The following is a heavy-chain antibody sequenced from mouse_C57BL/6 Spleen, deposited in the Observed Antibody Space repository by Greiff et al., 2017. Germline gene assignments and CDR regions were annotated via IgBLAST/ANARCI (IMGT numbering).Heavy chain of an antibody. CDR2: INPYNGDT. Sequence: EVKLQESGPELVKPGDSVKISCKASGYSFTGYFMNWVMQSHGKSLEWIGRINPYNGDTFYNQKFKGKATLTVDKSSSTAHMELRSLTSEDSAVYYCARREFYYGSSHYAMDYWGQGTSVTVSS. CDR3: ARREFYYGSSHYAMDY. V-gene: IGHV1-20*01. D-gene: IGHD1-1*01. CDR1: GYSFTGYF. J-gene: IGHJ4*01.